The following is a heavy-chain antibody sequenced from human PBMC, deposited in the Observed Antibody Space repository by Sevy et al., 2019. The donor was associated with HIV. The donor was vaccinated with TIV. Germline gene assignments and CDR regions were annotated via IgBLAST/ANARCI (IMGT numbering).Heavy chain of an antibody. V-gene: IGHV6-1*01. J-gene: IGHJ6*02. CDR1: GDSVSSNTAA. Sequence: SQTLSLTCAISGDSVSSNTAAWNWIRQSPSRGLEWLGRTYYRSKWFNDYAVSVISRISINPDTSKNLFSLQLNSVTPEDTAMYYCARDKSSVGSNWDCVAPGHYGMDVWGQGTTVTVSS. CDR2: TYYRSKWFN. D-gene: IGHD7-27*01. CDR3: ARDKSSVGSNWDCVAPGHYGMDV.